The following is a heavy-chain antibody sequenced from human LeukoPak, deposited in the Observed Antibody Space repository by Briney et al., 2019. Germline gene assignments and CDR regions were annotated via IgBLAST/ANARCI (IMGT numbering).Heavy chain of an antibody. V-gene: IGHV4-59*08. CDR3: ARRVLVVVTRDDAFDI. Sequence: PSETLSLTCTVSGGSISSYYWSWIRQPPGKGLEWIGYIYYSGSTNYNSSLKSRVTISVDTSKNQFSLKLSSVTAADTAVYYCARRVLVVVTRDDAFDIWGQGTMVTVSS. J-gene: IGHJ3*02. D-gene: IGHD2-21*02. CDR1: GGSISSYY. CDR2: IYYSGST.